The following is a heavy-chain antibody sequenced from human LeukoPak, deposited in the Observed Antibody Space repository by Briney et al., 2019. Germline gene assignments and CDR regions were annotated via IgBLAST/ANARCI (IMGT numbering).Heavy chain of an antibody. J-gene: IGHJ4*02. CDR1: GYTFTSYD. CDR2: VNPNSGNT. CDR3: ARADIVVVPAAMDFDY. D-gene: IGHD2-2*01. Sequence: ASVKVSCKASGYTFTSYDINWVRQATGQGLEWMGWVNPNSGNTGYAQKFQGRVTMTRNTSISTAYMELSSLRSEDTAVYCCARADIVVVPAAMDFDYWGQGTLVTVSS. V-gene: IGHV1-8*01.